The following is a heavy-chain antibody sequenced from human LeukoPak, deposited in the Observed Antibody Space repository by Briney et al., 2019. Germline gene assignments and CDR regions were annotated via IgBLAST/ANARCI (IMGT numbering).Heavy chain of an antibody. CDR3: ARDARLITFGGVIDYYYYYMDV. CDR1: GGTFSSYA. D-gene: IGHD3-16*02. V-gene: IGHV1-69*05. Sequence: SVKVSCKASGGTFSSYAISWVRQAPGQGLEWMGGIIPIFGTANYAQKFQGRVTITTDESTSTAYMELSSLRSEDTAVYYCARDARLITFGGVIDYYYYYMDVWGKGTTVTVSS. J-gene: IGHJ6*03. CDR2: IIPIFGTA.